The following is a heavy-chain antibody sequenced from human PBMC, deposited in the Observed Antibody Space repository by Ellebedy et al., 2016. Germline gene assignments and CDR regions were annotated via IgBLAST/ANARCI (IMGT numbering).Heavy chain of an antibody. V-gene: IGHV3-23*01. Sequence: GGSLRLSCVASGFTFSSYAMSWVRQAPGKGPEWVSTITGSGDRTNYADSVKGRFTIFRDSSKNTLYLDMDSLRAEDTAIYYCAKCRHINGCLLDYWGQGTLVTVSS. CDR1: GFTFSSYA. J-gene: IGHJ4*02. D-gene: IGHD6-19*01. CDR3: AKCRHINGCLLDY. CDR2: ITGSGDRT.